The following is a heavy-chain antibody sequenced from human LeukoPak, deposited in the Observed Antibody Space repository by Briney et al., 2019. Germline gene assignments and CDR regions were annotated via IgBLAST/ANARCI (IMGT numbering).Heavy chain of an antibody. D-gene: IGHD1-26*01. Sequence: GGSLRLSCAASGFTFSSYAMSWVRQGPGKGLECVSAISGSGGSTYYADSVKGRFTISRDNSKNTLYLQMNSLRAEDTAVYYCAKGCGSYLCLLDYWGQGTLVTVSS. CDR2: ISGSGGST. V-gene: IGHV3-23*01. J-gene: IGHJ4*02. CDR3: AKGCGSYLCLLDY. CDR1: GFTFSSYA.